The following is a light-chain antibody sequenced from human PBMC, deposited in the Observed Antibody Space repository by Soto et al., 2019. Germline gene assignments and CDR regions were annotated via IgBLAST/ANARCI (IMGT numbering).Light chain of an antibody. CDR1: QSVNTN. Sequence: EVVMTQSPATLSASPGERATLSCRASQSVNTNLAWYQKKPGQAPTVLVYAASTRATGIPDGFSGSGSGTDFTLTISSLQPEDFALYYCQEYNDWPRGTFGQGTKVEVK. J-gene: IGKJ1*01. CDR2: AAS. CDR3: QEYNDWPRGT. V-gene: IGKV3-15*01.